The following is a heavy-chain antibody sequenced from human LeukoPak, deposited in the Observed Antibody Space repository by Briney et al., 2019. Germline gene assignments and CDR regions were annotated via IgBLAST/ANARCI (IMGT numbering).Heavy chain of an antibody. CDR1: GGSISSYY. V-gene: IGHV4-4*07. J-gene: IGHJ3*02. D-gene: IGHD3-3*01. CDR3: ARDYISIFGVVQDAFDI. CDR2: IYTSGST. Sequence: SETLSLTCTVSGGSISSYYWSWIRQPAGKGLEWIGRIYTSGSTNYNPSLKSRVTMSVDTSKNQFSLKLSSVTAADTAVYYCARDYISIFGVVQDAFDIWGRGTMVTVSS.